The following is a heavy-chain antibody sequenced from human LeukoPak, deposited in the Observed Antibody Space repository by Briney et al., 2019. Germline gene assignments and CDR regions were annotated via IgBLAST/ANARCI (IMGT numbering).Heavy chain of an antibody. CDR2: INSEGTST. J-gene: IGHJ3*02. V-gene: IGHV3-74*01. CDR1: GFTXSSXW. Sequence: AYGFTXSSXWMQXVRHAPGKGLVWVSRINSEGTSTLYADSVKGRFTISRDNAKNTLYLQMNSLRAEDTAVYYCARDFWGAFDIWGQGTMVTVSS. CDR3: ARDFWGAFDI. D-gene: IGHD3-16*01.